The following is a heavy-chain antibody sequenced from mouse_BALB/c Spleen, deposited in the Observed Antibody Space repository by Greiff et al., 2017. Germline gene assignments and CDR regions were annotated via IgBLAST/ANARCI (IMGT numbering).Heavy chain of an antibody. CDR3: ARYYYGSSYGPSDY. D-gene: IGHD1-1*01. V-gene: IGHV5-9-3*01. CDR2: ISSGGSYT. CDR1: GFTFSSYA. Sequence: EVKVVESGGGLVKPGGSLKLSCAASGFTFSSYAMSWVRQTPEKRLEWVATISSGGSYTYYPDSVKGRFTISRDNAKNTLYLQMSSLRSEDTAMYYCARYYYGSSYGPSDYWGQGTTLTVSS. J-gene: IGHJ2*01.